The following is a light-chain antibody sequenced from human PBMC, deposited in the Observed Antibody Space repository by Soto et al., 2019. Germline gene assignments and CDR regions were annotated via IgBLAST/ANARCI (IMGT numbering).Light chain of an antibody. V-gene: IGKV3-20*01. CDR1: QSVIGNY. J-gene: IGKJ4*01. Sequence: EIVLTQSPGTLSLSPGETATLSCRASQSVIGNYLAWYQQKPGQAPRLLFYGASTRAAGSPGRFSGSGSGTDFTLTISRLEPEDFAVYYCQPYNNWPLTFGGGTKVEIK. CDR3: QPYNNWPLT. CDR2: GAS.